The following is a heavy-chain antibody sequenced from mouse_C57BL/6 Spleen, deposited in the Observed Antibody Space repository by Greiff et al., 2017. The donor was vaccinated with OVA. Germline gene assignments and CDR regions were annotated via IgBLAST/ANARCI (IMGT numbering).Heavy chain of an antibody. CDR1: GYSITSGYY. D-gene: IGHD2-12*01. CDR2: ISYDGSN. V-gene: IGHV3-6*01. Sequence: EVKLMESGPGLVKPSQSLTLTCSVSGYSITSGYYWNWIRQFPGNKLEWMGYISYDGSNNYKPSLKNRITITRDTSKNQFFLKLNSVTTEDTATYYFARDYYSRYAMGYWGQGTSVTFSS. J-gene: IGHJ4*01. CDR3: ARDYYSRYAMGY.